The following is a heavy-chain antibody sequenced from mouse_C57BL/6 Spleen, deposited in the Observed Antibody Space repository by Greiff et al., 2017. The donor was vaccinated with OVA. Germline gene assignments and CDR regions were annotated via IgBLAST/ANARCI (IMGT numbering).Heavy chain of an antibody. D-gene: IGHD4-1*01. V-gene: IGHV5-9*01. CDR2: ISGGGGNT. CDR1: GFTFSSYT. J-gene: IGHJ4*01. Sequence: EVQLVESGGGLVKPGGSLKPSCAASGFTFSSYTMSWVRQTPEKRLEWVATISGGGGNTYYPDSVKGRFTISRDNTKNTLYLQMSSLRSEDTALYDCARHVGRDYYAMDYWGQGTSVTVSS. CDR3: ARHVGRDYYAMDY.